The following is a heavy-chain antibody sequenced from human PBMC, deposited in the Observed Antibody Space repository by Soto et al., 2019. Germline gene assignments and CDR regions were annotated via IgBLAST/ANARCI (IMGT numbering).Heavy chain of an antibody. CDR1: GVSISSYS. V-gene: IGHV4-59*08. CDR2: FYYTGST. Sequence: NPSETLSLTCTVSGVSISSYSWSWIRQPPGKGLEWIGYFYYTGSTNYNPSLKSRVSMSVDTSKNQFSLRLSSVTAADTAVYYCARISGWLNYYYYMDVWGKGTTVTVSS. J-gene: IGHJ6*03. D-gene: IGHD2-21*01. CDR3: ARISGWLNYYYYMDV.